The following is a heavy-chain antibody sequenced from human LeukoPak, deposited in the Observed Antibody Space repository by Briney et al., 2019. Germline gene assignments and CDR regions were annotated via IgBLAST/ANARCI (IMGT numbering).Heavy chain of an antibody. D-gene: IGHD2-15*01. J-gene: IGHJ4*02. CDR1: GFTFSSYW. CDR2: IKQEGSEK. V-gene: IGHV3-7*01. Sequence: PGGSLRLSCAASGFTFSSYWMSWVRQAPGKGLEWVANIKQEGSEKYYVDSVKGRFTISRDNAKNSLYLQMNSLRAEDTAVYYCATGTLGGWHYFDYWGQGTLVTVTS. CDR3: ATGTLGGWHYFDY.